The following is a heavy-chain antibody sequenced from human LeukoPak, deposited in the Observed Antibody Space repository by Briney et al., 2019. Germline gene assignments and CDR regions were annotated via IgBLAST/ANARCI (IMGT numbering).Heavy chain of an antibody. CDR2: IYYSGST. CDR1: GGSVSSDSYY. J-gene: IGHJ6*02. D-gene: IGHD6-13*01. CDR3: ARESGQAADYYYYGMDV. V-gene: IGHV4-61*01. Sequence: PSETLFLTCTVSGGSVSSDSYYWSWIRQPPGKGLEWIGYIYYSGSTNYNPSLKSRVTISVDTSKNQFSLKLSSVTAADTAVYYCARESGQAADYYYYGMDVWGQGTTVTVSS.